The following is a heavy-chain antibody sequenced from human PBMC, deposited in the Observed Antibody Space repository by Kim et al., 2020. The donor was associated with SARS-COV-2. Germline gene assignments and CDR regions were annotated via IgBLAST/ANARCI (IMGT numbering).Heavy chain of an antibody. J-gene: IGHJ6*02. CDR1: GFTFSSYR. Sequence: GGSLRLSCAASGFTFSSYRMHWVRQAPGKGLVWVSRINSDGSSTSYADSVKGRFTISRDNAKNTLYLQMNSLRAEDTAVYYCARANWGTDYYYGMDVWGQGTTVTVSS. D-gene: IGHD7-27*01. CDR2: INSDGSST. CDR3: ARANWGTDYYYGMDV. V-gene: IGHV3-74*01.